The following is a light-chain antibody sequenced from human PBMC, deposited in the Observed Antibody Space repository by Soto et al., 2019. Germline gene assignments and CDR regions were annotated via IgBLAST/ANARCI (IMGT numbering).Light chain of an antibody. CDR2: AAS. V-gene: IGKV1-5*01. CDR1: ESIDNW. J-gene: IGKJ1*01. Sequence: DIQMTQSPSTLSASVGDTVTITCRASESIDNWLAWYQQKPGKAPKLLIFAASTLVRGVPSRFSGRGSGTEFTLTISSLQDDDYAIFYCQPYRTDWTFGQGTKVEIK. CDR3: QPYRTDWT.